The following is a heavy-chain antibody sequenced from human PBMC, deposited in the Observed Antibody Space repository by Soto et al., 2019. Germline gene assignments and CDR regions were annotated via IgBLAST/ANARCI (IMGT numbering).Heavy chain of an antibody. CDR1: GYTFTSYA. Sequence: ASVKVSCNASGYTFTSYAMHLVRQAPGQRLEWMGWINAGNGNTKYSQKFQGRVTITRDTSASTAYMELSSLRSEDTAVYYCAREGGAAAGKLRNAFDIWGQGTMVTVSS. CDR3: AREGGAAAGKLRNAFDI. J-gene: IGHJ3*02. D-gene: IGHD6-13*01. CDR2: INAGNGNT. V-gene: IGHV1-3*01.